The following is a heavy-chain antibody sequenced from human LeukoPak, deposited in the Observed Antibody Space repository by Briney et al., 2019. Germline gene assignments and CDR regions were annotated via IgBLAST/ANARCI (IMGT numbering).Heavy chain of an antibody. CDR2: INPSGGST. CDR1: GYTFTSYY. Sequence: ASVKVSCKASGYTFTSYYMHWVRQAPGQGLEWMGIINPSGGSTSYAQKSQGRVTMTRDTSTSTVYMELSSLRSEDTAVYYCARANMVRGVGSFFDRNWFDPWGQGTLVTVSS. J-gene: IGHJ5*02. V-gene: IGHV1-46*01. D-gene: IGHD3-10*01. CDR3: ARANMVRGVGSFFDRNWFDP.